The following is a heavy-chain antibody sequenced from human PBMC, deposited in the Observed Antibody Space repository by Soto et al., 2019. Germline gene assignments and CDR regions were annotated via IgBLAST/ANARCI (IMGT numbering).Heavy chain of an antibody. CDR1: GFTFSSNA. J-gene: IGHJ4*02. CDR3: ARDLDSSGYYPGMDY. V-gene: IGHV3-30-3*01. D-gene: IGHD3-22*01. Sequence: VGSLRLSCAASGFTFSSNAMHWVRQAPGKGLEWVAVLSYDGSNKYYADSVKGRFTISRDNSKNTLYLQMDSLRSEDTAVYYCARDLDSSGYYPGMDYWGQGTLVTVSS. CDR2: LSYDGSNK.